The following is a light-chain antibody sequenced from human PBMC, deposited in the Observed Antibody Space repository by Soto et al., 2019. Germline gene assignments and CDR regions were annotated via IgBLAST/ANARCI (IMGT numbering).Light chain of an antibody. CDR3: QQRSTWPLT. Sequence: EIVLTQSPATLSLSPGERATLSCRASQSVSSYLAWYQQKPGQAPRLLIYDASNRATGIPARFSVSGSGTDFTLTISRLEPEDLAVYYCQQRSTWPLTFGQGTRLEIK. CDR1: QSVSSY. V-gene: IGKV3-11*01. CDR2: DAS. J-gene: IGKJ5*01.